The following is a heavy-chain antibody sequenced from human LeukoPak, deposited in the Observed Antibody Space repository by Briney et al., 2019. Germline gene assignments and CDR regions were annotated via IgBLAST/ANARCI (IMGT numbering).Heavy chain of an antibody. CDR3: ARSAAAGTATTYAMDV. J-gene: IGHJ6*02. Sequence: PGGSLRLSCAASGFTFSNYWMHWVRQAPGRGLVWVARINTDGSHRDFADSGKGRFTITRDNAKNTVDLQMSSLRPEDTALYYCARSAAAGTATTYAMDVWGQGTTVTVSS. D-gene: IGHD6-13*01. CDR2: INTDGSHR. CDR1: GFTFSNYW. V-gene: IGHV3-74*01.